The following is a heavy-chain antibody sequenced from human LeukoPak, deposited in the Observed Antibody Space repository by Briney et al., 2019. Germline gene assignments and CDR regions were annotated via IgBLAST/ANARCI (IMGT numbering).Heavy chain of an antibody. D-gene: IGHD3-10*01. CDR3: ARDKGITMVRGVIMDYYYGMDV. CDR1: GGSISSSSYY. Sequence: SETLSLTCTVSGGSISSSSYYWGWIRQPPGKGLEWIGSIYYSGSTYYNPSLKSRVTISVDTSKNQFSLKLSSVTAADTAVYYCARDKGITMVRGVIMDYYYGMDVWGQGTTVTVSS. V-gene: IGHV4-39*07. J-gene: IGHJ6*02. CDR2: IYYSGST.